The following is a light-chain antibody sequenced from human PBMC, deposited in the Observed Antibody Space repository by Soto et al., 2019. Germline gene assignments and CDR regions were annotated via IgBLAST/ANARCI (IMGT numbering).Light chain of an antibody. Sequence: ERVMTQSPATLSVSPGERATISCRASQSVSSNLAWYQQKPGQAPRLLIYGASTRATGIPARFSGSGSGTEFTLTISSLQSEDFAVYYCQQYNNWPPITFGQGTRREIK. V-gene: IGKV3-15*01. CDR3: QQYNNWPPIT. J-gene: IGKJ5*01. CDR1: QSVSSN. CDR2: GAS.